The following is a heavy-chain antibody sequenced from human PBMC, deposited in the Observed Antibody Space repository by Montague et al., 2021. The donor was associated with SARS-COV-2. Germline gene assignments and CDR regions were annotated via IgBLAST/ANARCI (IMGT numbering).Heavy chain of an antibody. CDR2: TYYRSKWHN. V-gene: IGHV6-1*01. CDR3: ARGWAATIPHMDN. Sequence: CAISGDSVSSNSAAWNWIRQSPSRGLEWLGRTYYRSKWHNDYAVXVKSRITINPDTSKNQFSLQLKSVTPEDTAVYYCARGWAATIPHMDNWGQGSLVIVSS. J-gene: IGHJ4*02. D-gene: IGHD5-12*01. CDR1: GDSVSSNSAA.